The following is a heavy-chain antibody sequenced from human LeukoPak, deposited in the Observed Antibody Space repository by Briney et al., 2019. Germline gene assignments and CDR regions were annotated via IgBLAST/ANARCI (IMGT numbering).Heavy chain of an antibody. D-gene: IGHD3-9*01. CDR2: IYAGGGT. CDR1: GLTVSTNY. V-gene: IGHV3-53*01. Sequence: PGGSLRLSCAASGLTVSTNYMRWIRQAPGKGLEWVSLIYAGGGTAYADSVKGRFTISRDNSKNTLYLQMNYVRAEDTAVYYCARDMAYHDMLTGYEVSRFFDYWGQGTLVTVSS. CDR3: ARDMAYHDMLTGYEVSRFFDY. J-gene: IGHJ4*02.